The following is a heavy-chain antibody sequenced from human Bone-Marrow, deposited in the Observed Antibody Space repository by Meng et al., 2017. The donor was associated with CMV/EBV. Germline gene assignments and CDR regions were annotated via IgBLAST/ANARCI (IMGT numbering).Heavy chain of an antibody. Sequence: SETLSLTCTVSGGSISSSSYYWGWIRQPPGKGLEWIGSIYYSGSTYYNPSLKSRVTISVDTSKNQFSLKLSSVTAADTVVYYCARSITIFGVVRRGNYYGMDVWGQGTTVTVSS. D-gene: IGHD3-3*01. V-gene: IGHV4-39*07. CDR2: IYYSGST. CDR3: ARSITIFGVVRRGNYYGMDV. J-gene: IGHJ6*02. CDR1: GGSISSSSYY.